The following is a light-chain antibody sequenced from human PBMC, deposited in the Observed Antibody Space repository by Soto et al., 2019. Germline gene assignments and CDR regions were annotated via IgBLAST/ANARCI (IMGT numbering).Light chain of an antibody. Sequence: QPVLTQPPSASGTPGQTVSISCSGSNSNIGRNTVNWFQQVPGTAPKLLIFSTYQRPSGVPDRFSGSKSGTSASLAISGLQSEDDADYYCASWDDSLNAWLFGGGTKLTVL. J-gene: IGLJ3*02. CDR1: NSNIGRNT. CDR2: STY. CDR3: ASWDDSLNAWL. V-gene: IGLV1-44*01.